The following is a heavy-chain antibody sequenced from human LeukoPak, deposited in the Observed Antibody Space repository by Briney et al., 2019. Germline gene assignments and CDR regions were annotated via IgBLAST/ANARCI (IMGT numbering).Heavy chain of an antibody. CDR1: GFTVSNTY. D-gene: IGHD2-8*02. Sequence: GGSLRLSCAASGFTVSNTYVTWVRQAPGKGLEWVSLIYGGNNAFYADSVKGRFTISRDNSKNTLYLQMNSLRAEDTAAYYCARGVLGVIPIDYWGQGTLVTVSS. J-gene: IGHJ4*02. V-gene: IGHV3-53*01. CDR3: ARGVLGVIPIDY. CDR2: IYGGNNA.